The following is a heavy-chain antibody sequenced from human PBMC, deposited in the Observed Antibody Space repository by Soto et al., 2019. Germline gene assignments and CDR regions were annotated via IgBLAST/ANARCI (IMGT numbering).Heavy chain of an antibody. CDR2: VYYSGTH. CDR1: GGSINNYY. D-gene: IGHD5-12*01. CDR3: ATVQMATLYFDY. V-gene: IGHV4-59*01. J-gene: IGHJ4*02. Sequence: SETLSLTCTVSGGSINNYYWSWVRQPPGKGLEWIGYVYYSGTHNYNPSLESRLTISIDTSKNQFSLKLNSVTAADTAVYYCATVQMATLYFDYWGQGALVTVYS.